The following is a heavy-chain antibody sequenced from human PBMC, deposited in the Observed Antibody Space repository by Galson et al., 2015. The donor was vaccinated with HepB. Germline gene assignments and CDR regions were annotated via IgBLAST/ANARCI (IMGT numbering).Heavy chain of an antibody. CDR3: VKTYFTVFGVATHFDY. CDR2: ISSDGHST. CDR1: GFTFSRYA. V-gene: IGHV3-64D*09. J-gene: IGHJ4*02. Sequence: SLRLSCAASGFTFSRYAMHWVRQAPGKGLEYVSAISSDGHSTYYGDSVKGRLTISRDNSKNTLYLQMSSLRVEDTAVYYCVKTYFTVFGVATHFDYWGQGTLVTVSS. D-gene: IGHD3-3*01.